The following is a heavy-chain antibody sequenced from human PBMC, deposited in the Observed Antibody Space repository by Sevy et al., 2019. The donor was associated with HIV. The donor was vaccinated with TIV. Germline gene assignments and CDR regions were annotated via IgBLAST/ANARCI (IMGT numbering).Heavy chain of an antibody. V-gene: IGHV3-9*01. J-gene: IGHJ4*02. D-gene: IGHD3-22*01. Sequence: GGSLRLSCAASGFAFDDYAMHWVRQAPGKGLEWVSGISWNSNSVAYADSVKGRFTISRDNAKNSLYLQMNSLRPADTALYYCAKADGGYSGYYGLGGSWGQGTLVTVSS. CDR2: ISWNSNSV. CDR3: AKADGGYSGYYGLGGS. CDR1: GFAFDDYA.